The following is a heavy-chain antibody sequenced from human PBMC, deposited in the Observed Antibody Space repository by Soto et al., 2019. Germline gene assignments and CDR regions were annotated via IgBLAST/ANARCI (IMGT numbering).Heavy chain of an antibody. CDR3: ARVGAGSSWYGYYYYAMDV. CDR2: INHSGST. J-gene: IGHJ6*02. CDR1: RVSLSCYY. Sequence: SRTCADDRVSLSCYYSILIRTPPGKGLEWIGEINHSGSTNYNPSLKSRVTISVDTSKNQFSLKLSSVTAADTAVYYCARVGAGSSWYGYYYYAMDVWGQGTTVTFSS. V-gene: IGHV4-34*01. D-gene: IGHD6-13*01.